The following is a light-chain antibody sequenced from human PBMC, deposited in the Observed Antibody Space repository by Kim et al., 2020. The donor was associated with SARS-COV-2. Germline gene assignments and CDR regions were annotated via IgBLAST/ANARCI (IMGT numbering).Light chain of an antibody. CDR2: DAS. J-gene: IGKJ5*01. CDR3: QQYDNLQIT. CDR1: PDIRNR. V-gene: IGKV1-33*01. Sequence: AVGDGVTTTCQASPDIRNRLNRCQQKTGKPPKVLIFDASNLETGVPSRFSGGGAGTDVTFTITSLQPDDIATYYCQQYDNLQITFGQGTRLEIK.